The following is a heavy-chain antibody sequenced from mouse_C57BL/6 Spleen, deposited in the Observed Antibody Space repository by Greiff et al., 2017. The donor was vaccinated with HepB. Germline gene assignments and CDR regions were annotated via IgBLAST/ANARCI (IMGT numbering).Heavy chain of an antibody. CDR3: ASGGYDYDVGDAMDY. D-gene: IGHD2-4*01. J-gene: IGHJ4*01. CDR1: GYSITSGYY. CDR2: ISYDGSN. Sequence: EVKLMESGPGLVKPSQSLSLTCSVTGYSITSGYYWNWIRQFPGNKLEWMGYISYDGSNNYNPSLKNRISITRDTSKNQFFLKLNSVTTEDTATYYCASGGYDYDVGDAMDYWGQGTSVTVSS. V-gene: IGHV3-6*01.